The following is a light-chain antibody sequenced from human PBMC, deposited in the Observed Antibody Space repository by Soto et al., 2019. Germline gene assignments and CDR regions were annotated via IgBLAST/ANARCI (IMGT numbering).Light chain of an antibody. CDR2: ATS. V-gene: IGKV1-39*01. CDR3: QQSYNAPHT. Sequence: DLQMTQSPLSLSASVGDRVSITCRASQSVSTNLNWFQQKPGKAPKLLIYATSNLHSGIPSRFSGSGSGTDFTLTISSLQPEDFASYYCQQSYNAPHTFGPGTRVEIK. CDR1: QSVSTN. J-gene: IGKJ2*01.